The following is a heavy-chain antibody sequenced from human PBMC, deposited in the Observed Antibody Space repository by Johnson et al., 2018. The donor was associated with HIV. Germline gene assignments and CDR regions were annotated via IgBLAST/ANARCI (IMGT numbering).Heavy chain of an antibody. J-gene: IGHJ3*02. D-gene: IGHD3-3*01. CDR2: IYSGGST. V-gene: IGHV3-66*01. CDR3: TRGGITIFGVVDAFDI. CDR1: GFTVSSNY. Sequence: GGGLVKPGGSLRLSCAASGFTVSSNYMSWVRQAPGKGLEWVSVIYSGGSTYYADSVKGRFTISRDDSKSIAHLQMNSMKTEDTAVYYCTRGGITIFGVVDAFDIWGQGTMVTVSS.